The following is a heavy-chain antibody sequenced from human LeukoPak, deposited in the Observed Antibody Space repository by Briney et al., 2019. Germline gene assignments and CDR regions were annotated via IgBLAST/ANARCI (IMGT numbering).Heavy chain of an antibody. V-gene: IGHV1-46*01. CDR1: GYTFTSYY. J-gene: IGHJ4*02. Sequence: ASVKVSCKASGYTFTSYYMHWVRQAPGQGLEWMGIINPSGGSTSYARKFQGRVTMTRDTSTSTVYMELSSLRSEDTAVYYCALLTSTVTSPFDYWGQGTLVTVSS. CDR3: ALLTSTVTSPFDY. D-gene: IGHD4-11*01. CDR2: INPSGGST.